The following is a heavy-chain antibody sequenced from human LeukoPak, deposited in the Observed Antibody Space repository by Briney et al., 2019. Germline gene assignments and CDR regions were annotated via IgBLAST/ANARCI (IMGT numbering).Heavy chain of an antibody. CDR2: IYSGGST. CDR3: AREGIDSSGYPHFDY. CDR1: GFTVSSNY. J-gene: IGHJ4*02. V-gene: IGHV3-66*02. D-gene: IGHD3-22*01. Sequence: GGSLRLSCAASGFTVSSNYMSWVRQAPGKGLEWVSVIYSGGSTYYADSVKGRFTISRDNSKNTLYLQMNSLRAEDTAVYYCAREGIDSSGYPHFDYWGQGTLVTVSS.